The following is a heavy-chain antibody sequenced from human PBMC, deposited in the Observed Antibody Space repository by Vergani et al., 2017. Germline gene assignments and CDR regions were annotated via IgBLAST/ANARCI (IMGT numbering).Heavy chain of an antibody. D-gene: IGHD3-3*01. CDR3: ARGGYDFWSGYAGGYYYYGMDV. J-gene: IGHJ6*02. V-gene: IGHV3-33*01. Sequence: QVQLVESGGGVVQPGRSLRLSCAASGFTFSSYGMHWVRQAPGKGLEWVAFIRYDGSNKYYADSVKGRFTISRDNAKNSLYLQMNSLRAEDTAVYYCARGGYDFWSGYAGGYYYYGMDVWGQGTTVTVSS. CDR1: GFTFSSYG. CDR2: IRYDGSNK.